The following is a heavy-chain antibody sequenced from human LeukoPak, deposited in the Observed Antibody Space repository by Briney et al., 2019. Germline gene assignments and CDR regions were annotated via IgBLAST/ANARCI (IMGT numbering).Heavy chain of an antibody. D-gene: IGHD6-13*01. Sequence: TGGSLRLSCAASGFTVSSNDMHWVRQATGKGLEWVSAIGTAGDTYYPGSVKGRFTISRENAKNSLYLQMNSLRAGDTAVYYCARAEAGTLAFDIWGQGTMVTVSS. CDR3: ARAEAGTLAFDI. V-gene: IGHV3-13*01. CDR2: IGTAGDT. J-gene: IGHJ3*02. CDR1: GFTVSSND.